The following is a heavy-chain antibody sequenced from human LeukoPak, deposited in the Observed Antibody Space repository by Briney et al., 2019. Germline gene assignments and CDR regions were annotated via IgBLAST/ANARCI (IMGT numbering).Heavy chain of an antibody. Sequence: SVKVSFKASGGTFSSYAISWVRQAPGQGLEWMGRIIPILGIANYAQKFQGRVTITADKSTSTAYMELSSLRSEDTAVYYCARSEVVGDIAFDYWGQGTLVTVSS. V-gene: IGHV1-69*04. D-gene: IGHD1-26*01. CDR1: GGTFSSYA. CDR3: ARSEVVGDIAFDY. J-gene: IGHJ4*02. CDR2: IIPILGIA.